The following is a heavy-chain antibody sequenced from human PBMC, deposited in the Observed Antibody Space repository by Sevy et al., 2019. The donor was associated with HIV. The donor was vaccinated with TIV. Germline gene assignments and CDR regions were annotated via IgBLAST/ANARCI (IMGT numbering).Heavy chain of an antibody. CDR1: GFTFSDYY. J-gene: IGHJ6*02. CDR2: ISSSGSTI. CDR3: ARDRLVVVPAARYYYYGMDV. D-gene: IGHD2-2*01. Sequence: GGSLRLSCAASGFTFSDYYMSWIRQAPGKGLEWVSYISSSGSTIYYADSVKGRFTISRDNAKNSLYLQMNSLRAEDTAVYYCARDRLVVVPAARYYYYGMDVWGQGTTVTSP. V-gene: IGHV3-11*01.